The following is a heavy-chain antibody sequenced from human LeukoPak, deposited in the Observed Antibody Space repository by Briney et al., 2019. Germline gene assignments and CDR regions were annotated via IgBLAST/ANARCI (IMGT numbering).Heavy chain of an antibody. Sequence: SETLSLTCTVSGASISSSNYYWGWIRQPPGKGLEWIGSIYFSGNTYYNPSLKSRVTISVDTSKNQFSLKLTSVTAADTAVYYCARHEPRSSYYESSGCYFDYWGQGTLVTASS. CDR1: GASISSSNYY. D-gene: IGHD3-22*01. J-gene: IGHJ4*02. CDR2: IYFSGNT. V-gene: IGHV4-39*01. CDR3: ARHEPRSSYYESSGCYFDY.